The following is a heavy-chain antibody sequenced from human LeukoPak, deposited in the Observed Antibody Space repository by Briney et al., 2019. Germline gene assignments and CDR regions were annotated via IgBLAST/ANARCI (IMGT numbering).Heavy chain of an antibody. V-gene: IGHV4-39*01. CDR2: ISYSGNA. CDR3: ARLGGRCVGSSCYSVHCFDF. CDR1: GGSIETTTYY. J-gene: IGHJ4*02. Sequence: SETLSLTCTVSGGSIETTTYYWGWIRQPPGQGLEWIGSISYSGNAYYNPSLNSRVTTSVDTSKNQFSLKLSSVTAADTAIYYCARLGGRCVGSSCYSVHCFDFWGQGTLVSVSS. D-gene: IGHD2-15*01.